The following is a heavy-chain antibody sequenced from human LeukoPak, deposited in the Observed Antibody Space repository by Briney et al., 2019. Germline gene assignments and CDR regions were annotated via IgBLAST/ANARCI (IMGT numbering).Heavy chain of an antibody. V-gene: IGHV4-34*01. J-gene: IGHJ4*02. CDR2: INHSGST. CDR3: ARGLSDYVWGSYRSLEYFDY. CDR1: GGSFSGYY. Sequence: SETLSLTCAVYGGSFSGYYWSWIRQPPGKGLEWIGEINHSGSTNYNPSLKSRVTISVDTSKNQFSLKLSSVTAADTAVYYCARGLSDYVWGSYRSLEYFDYWGQGTLVTVSS. D-gene: IGHD3-16*02.